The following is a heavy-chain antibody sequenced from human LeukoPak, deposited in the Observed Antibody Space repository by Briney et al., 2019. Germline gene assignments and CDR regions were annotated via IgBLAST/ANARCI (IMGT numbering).Heavy chain of an antibody. J-gene: IGHJ4*02. V-gene: IGHV3-11*03. CDR3: ARRLGYNYGYPFDY. CDR2: ISSSGSYT. D-gene: IGHD5-18*01. Sequence: KPGGSLRLSCAASGFTFSDYYMSWIRQAPGPGLEWVSYISSSGSYTNYADSVKCRFNISRDNAKKSLYLQMNSLRAEDTAVYYCARRLGYNYGYPFDYWGQGTLVTVSS. CDR1: GFTFSDYY.